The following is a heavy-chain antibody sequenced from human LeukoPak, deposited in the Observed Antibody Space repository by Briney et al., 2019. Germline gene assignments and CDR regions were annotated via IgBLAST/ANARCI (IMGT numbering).Heavy chain of an antibody. J-gene: IGHJ4*02. V-gene: IGHV4-59*01. CDR3: ARGSGTPYKIAY. D-gene: IGHD1-14*01. CDR2: IYYSGTT. CDR1: GGSISSYY. Sequence: PSETLSLTCTVSGGSISSYYWSWIRQPPGKGLEWIGYIYYSGTTNYNPSLKSRVTISVDTSKNQFSLKLSSVTAADTAVYYCARGSGTPYKIAYWGQGTLVTVSS.